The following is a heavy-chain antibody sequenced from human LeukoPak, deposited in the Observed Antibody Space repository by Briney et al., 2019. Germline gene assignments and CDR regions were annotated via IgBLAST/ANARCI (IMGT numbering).Heavy chain of an antibody. D-gene: IGHD4-17*01. Sequence: ARSLFLSCAASAFTFSSFAMQWDRHAPGKGLEWAVVISYDGTNKYYADSVKGRFTISRDNSKNTLYLQMNSLRAEDTAVYYCARDQANYGDYAVGRFDPSGQGTLVTASS. CDR2: ISYDGTNK. CDR1: AFTFSSFA. V-gene: IGHV3-30-3*01. J-gene: IGHJ5*02. CDR3: ARDQANYGDYAVGRFDP.